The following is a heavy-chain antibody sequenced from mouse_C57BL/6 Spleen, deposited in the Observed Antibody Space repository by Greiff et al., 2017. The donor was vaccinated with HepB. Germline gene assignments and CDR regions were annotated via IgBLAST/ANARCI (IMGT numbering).Heavy chain of an antibody. Sequence: QVQLKESGAELVRPGTSVKVSCKASGYAFTNYLIEWVKQRPGQGLEWIGVINPGSGGTNYNEKFKGKATLTADKSSSTAYMQLSSLTSEDSAVYFCARGYGGSSGFAYWGQGTLVTVSS. CDR1: GYAFTNYL. CDR3: ARGYGGSSGFAY. V-gene: IGHV1-54*01. D-gene: IGHD1-1*01. CDR2: INPGSGGT. J-gene: IGHJ3*01.